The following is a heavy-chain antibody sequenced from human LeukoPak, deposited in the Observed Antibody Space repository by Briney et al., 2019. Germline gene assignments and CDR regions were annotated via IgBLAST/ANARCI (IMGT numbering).Heavy chain of an antibody. CDR2: MNPNSGNT. CDR3: ARGGVRGPTLRYFDWFPNWFDP. Sequence: ASVKVFCKASGYTFTSYDINWVRQATGQGLERMGWMNPNSGNTGYAQKFQGRVTMTRNTSISTAHMELSSLRSEDTAVYYCARGGVRGPTLRYFDWFPNWFDPWGQGTLVTVSS. V-gene: IGHV1-8*01. D-gene: IGHD3-9*01. CDR1: GYTFTSYD. J-gene: IGHJ5*02.